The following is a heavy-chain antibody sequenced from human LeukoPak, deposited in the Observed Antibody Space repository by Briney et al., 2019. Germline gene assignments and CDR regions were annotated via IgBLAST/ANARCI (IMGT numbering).Heavy chain of an antibody. D-gene: IGHD2-15*01. CDR3: ARIVVVVAATDAFDI. CDR2: IHYSGSP. J-gene: IGHJ3*02. Sequence: LETLSLTCTVSGGSNYWSWIRQPPGKGLEWIAYIHYSGSPNYNPSLKSRVTISIDTSKNQFSLKLSSVTAADTAVYYCARIVVVVAATDAFDIWGQGTMVTVSS. V-gene: IGHV4-59*12. CDR1: GGSNY.